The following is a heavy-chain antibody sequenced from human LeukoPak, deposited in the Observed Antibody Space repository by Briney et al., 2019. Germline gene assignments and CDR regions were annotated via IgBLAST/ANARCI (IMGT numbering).Heavy chain of an antibody. CDR3: ARGGRWLHQSRIYYYYYMDV. Sequence: PSETLSLTCAVYGGSFSGYYWSWIRQPPGKGLEWIGEINHSGSTNYNPSLKSRVTISVDTSKNQFSLKLSSVTAADTAVYYCARGGRWLHQSRIYYYYYMDVWGKGTTVTVSS. D-gene: IGHD5-24*01. CDR1: GGSFSGYY. V-gene: IGHV4-34*01. J-gene: IGHJ6*03. CDR2: INHSGST.